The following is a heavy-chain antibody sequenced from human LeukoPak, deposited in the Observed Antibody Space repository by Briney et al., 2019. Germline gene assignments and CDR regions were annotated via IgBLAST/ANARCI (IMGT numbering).Heavy chain of an antibody. CDR2: INPNSGGT. V-gene: IGHV1-2*02. J-gene: IGHJ4*02. D-gene: IGHD1-26*01. CDR3: ARDYSGSYLGGIDY. Sequence: WINPNSGGTNYAQKFQGRVTMTRDTSISTAYMELSRLRSDDTAVYYCARDYSGSYLGGIDYWGQGTLVTVSS.